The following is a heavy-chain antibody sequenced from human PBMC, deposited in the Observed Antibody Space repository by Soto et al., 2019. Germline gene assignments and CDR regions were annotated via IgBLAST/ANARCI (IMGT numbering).Heavy chain of an antibody. CDR1: GFSFDDYS. CDR2: ISWNSGNI. CDR3: AKGFTICGVVQIPKYYFEY. J-gene: IGHJ4*02. D-gene: IGHD3-3*01. V-gene: IGHV3-9*01. Sequence: GGSLRLSCAASGFSFDDYSMPGVRQAPGKGLEWVSGISWNSGNIAYADSVKGRFTISRDNAKNSLYLQMNSLRTEDTALYYCAKGFTICGVVQIPKYYFEYCGQGTLVTVSS.